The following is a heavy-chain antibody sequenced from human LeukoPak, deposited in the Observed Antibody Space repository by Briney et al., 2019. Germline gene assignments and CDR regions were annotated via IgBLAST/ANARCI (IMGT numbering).Heavy chain of an antibody. Sequence: PWESLSLTWAVSGYSIISGSNWAGIRQPPGRGVTWIGGTYNSGSPYSNPSLKSRVTISVDTPNTQSSLKLSSVPAPARAVYYCARWGAAGTDYWGQGTLVTVSS. CDR2: TYNSGSP. V-gene: IGHV4-38-2*01. CDR1: GYSIISGSN. D-gene: IGHD6-13*01. CDR3: ARWGAAGTDY. J-gene: IGHJ4*02.